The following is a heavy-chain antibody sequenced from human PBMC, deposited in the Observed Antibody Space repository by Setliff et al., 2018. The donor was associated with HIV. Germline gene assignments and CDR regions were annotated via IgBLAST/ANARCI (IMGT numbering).Heavy chain of an antibody. Sequence: GGSLRLSCSASGFTFSSYAMSWVRQAPGKGLVWVSRTNNDGSITNYADFVKGRFTMSRDSAKNTLYLQMNSLRAEDTAVYFCARGPDCSGGSCYLGFDYWGQGTLVTVSS. CDR2: TNNDGSIT. D-gene: IGHD2-15*01. J-gene: IGHJ4*02. V-gene: IGHV3-74*01. CDR3: ARGPDCSGGSCYLGFDY. CDR1: GFTFSSYA.